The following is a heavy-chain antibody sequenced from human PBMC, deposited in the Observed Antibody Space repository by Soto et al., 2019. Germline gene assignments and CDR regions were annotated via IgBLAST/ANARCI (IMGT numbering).Heavy chain of an antibody. CDR2: ISHDGSYK. V-gene: IGHV3-30*18. Sequence: PGGSLRLSCAASGFSFTTYVMHWVRQAPGKGLEWVAVISHDGSYKYYGDAVKGRFTISRDTSKNAVYLEMNSLTTEDTAVYYCAKGGDVYNSFFDYWGHGTLVTVSS. CDR3: AKGGDVYNSFFDY. D-gene: IGHD3-10*01. CDR1: GFSFTTYV. J-gene: IGHJ4*01.